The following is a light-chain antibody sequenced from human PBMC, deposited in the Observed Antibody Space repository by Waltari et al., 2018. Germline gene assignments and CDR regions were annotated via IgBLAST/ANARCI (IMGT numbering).Light chain of an antibody. CDR2: KAS. J-gene: IGKJ3*01. CDR1: QSIPRW. Sequence: DIQMTQSPSTLSASIGDRVTITCRSSQSIPRWLAWYQQKPGKAPKLLIYKASILESGVPSRFSGSGSGTEFTLTISSLQPDDSATYYCQHYDSYSATFGRGTKIEIK. V-gene: IGKV1-5*03. CDR3: QHYDSYSAT.